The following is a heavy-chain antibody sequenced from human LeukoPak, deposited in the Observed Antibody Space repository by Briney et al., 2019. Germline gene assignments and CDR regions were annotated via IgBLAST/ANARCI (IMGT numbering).Heavy chain of an antibody. CDR2: IYYSGST. CDR1: GGSVSSGSYY. Sequence: PSETLSLTCTVSGGSVSSGSYYWSWIRQPPGKGLEWIGCIYYSGSTNYNPSLKSRVTISVDTSKNQFSLKLSSVTAADTAVYYCASRLDYYDSGGSFDYWGQGTLVTVSS. CDR3: ASRLDYYDSGGSFDY. D-gene: IGHD3-22*01. J-gene: IGHJ4*02. V-gene: IGHV4-61*01.